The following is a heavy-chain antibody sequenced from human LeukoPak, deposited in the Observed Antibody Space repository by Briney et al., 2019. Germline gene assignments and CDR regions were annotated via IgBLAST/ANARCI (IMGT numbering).Heavy chain of an antibody. Sequence: ASVKVSCKAFGYTFTSYYMHWVRQATGQGLEWMGIINPSGGSTSYAQKFQGRVTMTRDTSTSTVYMELSSLRSEDTAVYYCVGQGSYSGSYLDYWGQGTLVTVSS. CDR3: VGQGSYSGSYLDY. J-gene: IGHJ4*02. CDR1: GYTFTSYY. CDR2: INPSGGST. V-gene: IGHV1-46*01. D-gene: IGHD1-26*01.